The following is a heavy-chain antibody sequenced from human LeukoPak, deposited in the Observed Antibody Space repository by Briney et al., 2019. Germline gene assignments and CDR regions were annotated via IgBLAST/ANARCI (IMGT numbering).Heavy chain of an antibody. CDR2: ISSSGSTI. V-gene: IGHV3-48*03. D-gene: IGHD3-10*01. CDR1: GFTFSSYE. CDR3: ARDRDRGDPFDY. J-gene: IGHJ4*02. Sequence: GGPLRLPCAASGFTFSSYEMNWVRQAPGKGLEGVSYISSSGSTIYYADSVKGRFTISRDNAKNSLYLQMNSLRAEDTAVYYCARDRDRGDPFDYWGQGTLVTVSS.